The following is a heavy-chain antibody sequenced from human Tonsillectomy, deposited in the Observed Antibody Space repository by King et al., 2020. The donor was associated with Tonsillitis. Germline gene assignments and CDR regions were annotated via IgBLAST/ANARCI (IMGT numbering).Heavy chain of an antibody. V-gene: IGHV6-1*01. D-gene: IGHD1-26*01. CDR1: GDSVSTNSVG. CDR3: ARASGLVFDY. Sequence: VQLQQSGPGLVKPSQTLSLTCVISGDSVSTNSVGWSWIRQSPSRGLEWLGRTYYRSKWYNDYAVSVKSRITINPDISKNQISLQLNSVTPEDTAVYYCARASGLVFDYWGQGSLVTVSS. J-gene: IGHJ4*02. CDR2: TYYRSKWYN.